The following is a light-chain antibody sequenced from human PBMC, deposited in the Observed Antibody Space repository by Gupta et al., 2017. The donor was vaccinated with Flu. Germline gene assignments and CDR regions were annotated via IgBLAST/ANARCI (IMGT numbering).Light chain of an antibody. CDR1: QSVSSY. CDR2: DAS. Sequence: EIVLTQSPATLSLSPGERATLSCRASQSVSSYLAWYQQKPGQAPRLLIYDASNRATGIPARFSGSGSGTDFTLTISSLEPEDFAVYYCQQRSNWSPLTFGGGTQVEIK. CDR3: QQRSNWSPLT. V-gene: IGKV3-11*01. J-gene: IGKJ4*01.